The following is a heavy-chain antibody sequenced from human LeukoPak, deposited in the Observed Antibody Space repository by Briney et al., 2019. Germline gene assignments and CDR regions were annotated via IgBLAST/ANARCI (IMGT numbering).Heavy chain of an antibody. Sequence: QPGRSLRLSCAASGFTFSSYGMHWVRQAPGKGLEWVAVIWYDGSNKYYADSVKGRFTISRDNSKNTLHLQMNSLRAEDTAVYYCAREKIAARKSYYYYGMDVWGQGTTVTVSS. V-gene: IGHV3-33*01. D-gene: IGHD6-6*01. CDR2: IWYDGSNK. CDR3: AREKIAARKSYYYYGMDV. J-gene: IGHJ6*02. CDR1: GFTFSSYG.